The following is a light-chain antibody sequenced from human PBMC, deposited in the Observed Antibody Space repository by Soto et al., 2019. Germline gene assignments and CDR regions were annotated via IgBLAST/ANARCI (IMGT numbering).Light chain of an antibody. J-gene: IGKJ1*01. CDR2: GAS. V-gene: IGKV3-15*01. Sequence: EIVMMQSPVTLSVSPGESVTLSCRASQSVSRNLAWYQQKPGQAPRLVMYGASTRATGIPARFSGSGSGTEFTLTISSLQSEDFAVYYCQQYNNWPPWTFGQGTKVDIK. CDR3: QQYNNWPPWT. CDR1: QSVSRN.